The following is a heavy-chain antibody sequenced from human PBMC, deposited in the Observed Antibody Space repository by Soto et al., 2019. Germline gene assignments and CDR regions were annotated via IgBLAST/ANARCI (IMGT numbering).Heavy chain of an antibody. CDR3: GRSVVGATGEILYNAMDV. J-gene: IGHJ6*02. Sequence: QVQLVQSGAEVKKPGASVKVSCKASGYSFTTYALHWVRQAPGQRPEWMGWINPASGYTNYSKKFQDRVTITRATSASTGYMEVSSLRSEDTAVYYCGRSVVGATGEILYNAMDVWGQGTTVTVSS. CDR2: INPASGYT. D-gene: IGHD1-26*01. CDR1: GYSFTTYA. V-gene: IGHV1-3*01.